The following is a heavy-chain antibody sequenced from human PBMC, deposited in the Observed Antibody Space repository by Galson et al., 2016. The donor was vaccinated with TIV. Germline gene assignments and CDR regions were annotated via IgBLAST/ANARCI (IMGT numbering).Heavy chain of an antibody. J-gene: IGHJ4*02. D-gene: IGHD2-8*01. CDR3: APIAGGVGSF. Sequence: SVKVSCKASGYTFTAYYVHWIRQAPGQGLEWMGWVYPNSGGAILAPKFEGRVIMTRDTSINTAYMELTSLTSDDTAVYFCAPIAGGVGSFWGRGTLVTVSS. CDR2: VYPNSGGA. CDR1: GYTFTAYY. V-gene: IGHV1-2*02.